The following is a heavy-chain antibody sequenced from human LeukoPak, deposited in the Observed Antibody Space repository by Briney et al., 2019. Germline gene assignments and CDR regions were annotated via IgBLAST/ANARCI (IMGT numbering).Heavy chain of an antibody. CDR3: ARGPHSSGRYSFDY. Sequence: SETLSLTCTVSGGSISSYYWSWIRQPAGKGLEWIGRIYTSGSTTYNPSLKSRVTLSVDTSKNQFSLKVTSVTAADTAVYYCARGPHSSGRYSFDYWGQGTLVTVSS. J-gene: IGHJ4*02. CDR1: GGSISSYY. V-gene: IGHV4-4*07. CDR2: IYTSGST. D-gene: IGHD6-19*01.